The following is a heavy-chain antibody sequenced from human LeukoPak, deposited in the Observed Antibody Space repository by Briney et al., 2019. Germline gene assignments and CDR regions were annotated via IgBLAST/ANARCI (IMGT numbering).Heavy chain of an antibody. Sequence: PSETLSLTCAVYGGSFSGYYWSWIRQPPGKGLEWIGEINHSGSTNYNPSLKSRVTISVDTSKNQFSLKLSSVTAADTAVYYCARVRGPYGSGSYYYWGQGTLVTVSS. CDR2: INHSGST. CDR3: ARVRGPYGSGSYYY. D-gene: IGHD3-10*01. V-gene: IGHV4-34*01. J-gene: IGHJ4*02. CDR1: GGSFSGYY.